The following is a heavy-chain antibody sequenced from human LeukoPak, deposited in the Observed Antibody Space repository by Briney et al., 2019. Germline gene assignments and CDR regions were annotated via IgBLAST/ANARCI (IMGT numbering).Heavy chain of an antibody. CDR3: AGHCSGGSCYPGAGYYMDV. D-gene: IGHD2-15*01. V-gene: IGHV4-61*02. Sequence: SQTLSLTCTVSGGSISSGSYYWSWIRQPARKGLEWIGRIYTSGSTNYNPSLKSRVTISVDTSKNQFSLKLSSVTAADTAVYYCAGHCSGGSCYPGAGYYMDVWGKGTTVTVSS. CDR1: GGSISSGSYY. CDR2: IYTSGST. J-gene: IGHJ6*03.